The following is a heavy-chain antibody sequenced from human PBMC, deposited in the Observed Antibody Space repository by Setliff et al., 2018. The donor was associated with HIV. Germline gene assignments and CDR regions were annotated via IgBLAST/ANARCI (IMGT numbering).Heavy chain of an antibody. CDR2: VKQDGSEK. V-gene: IGHV3-7*01. J-gene: IGHJ3*02. CDR3: ARRWGKVAYSYASDAFDI. D-gene: IGHD5-18*01. Sequence: GGSLRLSCTASGFTFSNHWMSWVRQAPGKGLEWVANVKQDGSEKYYVDSVKGRFSISRDNAKNSLYLQMNSLRAEDTAVYYCARRWGKVAYSYASDAFDIWGQGTMVTVSS. CDR1: GFTFSNHW.